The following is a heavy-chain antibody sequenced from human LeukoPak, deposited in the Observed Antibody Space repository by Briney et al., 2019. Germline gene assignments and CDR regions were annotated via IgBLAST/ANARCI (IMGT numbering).Heavy chain of an antibody. CDR3: ARIHYDILTGHPYYYYYYMDV. Sequence: SETLSLTCTVSGGSIRSYYWSWIRQPAGKGLEWIGRIYTSGSTNYNPSLKSRVTISVDTSKNQFSLKLSSVTAADTAVYYCARIHYDILTGHPYYYYYYMDVWGKGTTVTVSS. CDR1: GGSIRSYY. CDR2: IYTSGST. V-gene: IGHV4-4*07. J-gene: IGHJ6*03. D-gene: IGHD3-9*01.